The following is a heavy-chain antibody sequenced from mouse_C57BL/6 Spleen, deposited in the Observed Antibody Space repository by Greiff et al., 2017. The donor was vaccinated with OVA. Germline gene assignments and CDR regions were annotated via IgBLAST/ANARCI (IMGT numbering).Heavy chain of an antibody. CDR1: GYTFTSYW. Sequence: VQLQQPGAELVRPGSSVKLSCKASGYTFTSYWMHWVKQRPIQGLEWIGNIDPSDSETHYNQKFKDKATLTVDKSSSTAYMQLSSLTSEDSAVYYCARRRDYGSSYAMDYWGQGTSVTVSS. CDR3: ARRRDYGSSYAMDY. J-gene: IGHJ4*01. V-gene: IGHV1-52*01. CDR2: IDPSDSET. D-gene: IGHD1-1*01.